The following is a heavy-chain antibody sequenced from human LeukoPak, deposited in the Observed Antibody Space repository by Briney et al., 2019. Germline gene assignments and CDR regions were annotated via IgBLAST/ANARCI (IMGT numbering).Heavy chain of an antibody. CDR2: IRYDGSNK. J-gene: IGHJ4*02. CDR3: AKDEVAVAGTDFDY. D-gene: IGHD6-19*01. Sequence: GGSLRLSCAASGFTFSSYGMHWVRQAPGKGLEWVAFIRYDGSNKYYADSVKGRFTISRDNSKNTLYLQMNSLRAEGTAVYYCAKDEVAVAGTDFDYWGQGTLVTVSS. V-gene: IGHV3-30*02. CDR1: GFTFSSYG.